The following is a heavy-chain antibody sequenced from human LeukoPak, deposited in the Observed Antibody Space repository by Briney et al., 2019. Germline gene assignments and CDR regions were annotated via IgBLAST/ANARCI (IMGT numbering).Heavy chain of an antibody. CDR3: ASHAVAGHPDTNYYYYGMDV. CDR1: GSTFDDYA. V-gene: IGHV3-9*01. D-gene: IGHD6-19*01. CDR2: ISWNSGSI. Sequence: GGSLRLSCAASGSTFDDYAMHWVRQAPGKGLEWVSGISWNSGSIGYADSVKGRFTISRDNSKNTLYLQMNSLRAEDTAVYYCASHAVAGHPDTNYYYYGMDVWGQGTTVTVSS. J-gene: IGHJ6*02.